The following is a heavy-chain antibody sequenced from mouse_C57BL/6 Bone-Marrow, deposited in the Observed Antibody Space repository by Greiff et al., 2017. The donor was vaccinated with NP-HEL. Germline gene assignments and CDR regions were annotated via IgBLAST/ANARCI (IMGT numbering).Heavy chain of an antibody. Sequence: EVQVVESGGGLVQPGGSLKLSCAASGFTFSDYYMYWVRQTPEKRLEWVAYISNGGGSTYYPDTVKGRFTISRDNAKNTLYLQMSRLKSEDTAMYYCARRATVDWYFDVWGTGTTVTVSS. CDR1: GFTFSDYY. J-gene: IGHJ1*03. CDR3: ARRATVDWYFDV. D-gene: IGHD1-1*01. V-gene: IGHV5-12*01. CDR2: ISNGGGST.